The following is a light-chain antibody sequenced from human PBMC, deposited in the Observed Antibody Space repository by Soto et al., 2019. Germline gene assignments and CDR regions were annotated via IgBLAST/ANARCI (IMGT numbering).Light chain of an antibody. CDR3: QKYYSTLT. J-gene: IGKJ3*01. Sequence: DIVMTQSPDSLAVALGERATINCKSSQSVLYSSNNKNYLAWYQQKPGQPPKLLIYWASTRESGVPDRCSGGGSGTDFSLTISSLQSEDVAVYYCQKYYSTLTFGPGTKVDIK. CDR2: WAS. V-gene: IGKV4-1*01. CDR1: QSVLYSSNNKNY.